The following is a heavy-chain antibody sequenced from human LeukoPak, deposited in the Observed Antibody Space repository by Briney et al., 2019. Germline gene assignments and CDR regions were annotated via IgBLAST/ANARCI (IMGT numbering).Heavy chain of an antibody. Sequence: GGSLRLSCAASGFTFSNIAMTWVRQAPGKGLEWVSSISGSAGSAYYADSVRGRFTISRDNSKNTLYLQMNSLRAEDTAVYYCAKSSEVGATAWYFDLWGRGTLVTVSS. V-gene: IGHV3-23*01. J-gene: IGHJ2*01. CDR1: GFTFSNIA. CDR3: AKSSEVGATAWYFDL. D-gene: IGHD1-26*01. CDR2: ISGSAGSA.